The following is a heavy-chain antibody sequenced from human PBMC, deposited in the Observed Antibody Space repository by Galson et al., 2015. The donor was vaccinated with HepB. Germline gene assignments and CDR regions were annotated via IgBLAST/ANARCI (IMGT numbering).Heavy chain of an antibody. Sequence: SLRLSCAASGFRFSDYGMHWVRQAPGKGLEWVAVIAYDGINRHYADSVKGRFTISRDSSKNTVVLEMNSLRADDTAFYHCAKCLGSGASCYKATIDYWGQETLVTVSS. D-gene: IGHD2-2*02. V-gene: IGHV3-30*18. CDR1: GFRFSDYG. CDR3: AKCLGSGASCYKATIDY. J-gene: IGHJ4*02. CDR2: IAYDGINR.